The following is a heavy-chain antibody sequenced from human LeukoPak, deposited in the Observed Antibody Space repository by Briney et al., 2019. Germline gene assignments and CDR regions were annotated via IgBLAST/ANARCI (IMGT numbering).Heavy chain of an antibody. Sequence: TSETLSLTCTVSGGSISSSSYYWGWIRQPPGKGLEWIGSIYYSGSTYYNPSLKSRVTISVDTSKNQFSLKLSSVTAADTAVYYCARRVRHHSYYYYRMDVWGQGTTVTVSS. J-gene: IGHJ6*02. V-gene: IGHV4-39*01. CDR1: GGSISSSSYY. CDR3: ARRVRHHSYYYYRMDV. CDR2: IYYSGST. D-gene: IGHD4-23*01.